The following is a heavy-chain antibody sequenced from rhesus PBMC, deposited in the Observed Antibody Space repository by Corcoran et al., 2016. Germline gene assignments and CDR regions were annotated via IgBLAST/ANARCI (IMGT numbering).Heavy chain of an antibody. V-gene: IGHV2S2*01. CDR2: IDWNDYR. J-gene: IGHJ4*01. CDR3: SRPNYVDDYAYFGDFYFDS. CDR1: GFSLSTSGMR. D-gene: IGHD3-9*01. Sequence: QVTLTESGPALVKPTQTLTLTCTFSGFSLSTSGMRVNWIRQPPGKALEWLPRIDWNDYRYYTASLKSRLAISKDTSQNQVVLTMTNMDPKDTATYYCSRPNYVDDYAYFGDFYFDSWGQGVLVTVSS.